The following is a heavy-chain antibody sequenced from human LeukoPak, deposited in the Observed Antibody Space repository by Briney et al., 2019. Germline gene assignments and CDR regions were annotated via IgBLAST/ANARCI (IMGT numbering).Heavy chain of an antibody. D-gene: IGHD3-3*01. CDR3: ARDTDDFQGLDI. CDR1: GFTFDDYA. CDR2: ISWNSGSI. Sequence: GGSLRLSCAASGFTFDDYAMHWVRQAPGKGLEWVSGISWNSGSIGYADSVKGRFTISRDNAKKSLYLQMNSLRAEDTAVYYCARDTDDFQGLDIWGQGTVVTVSS. J-gene: IGHJ3*02. V-gene: IGHV3-9*01.